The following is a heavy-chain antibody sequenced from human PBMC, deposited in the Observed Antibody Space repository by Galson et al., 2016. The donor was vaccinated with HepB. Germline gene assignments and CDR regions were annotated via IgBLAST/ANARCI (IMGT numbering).Heavy chain of an antibody. Sequence: SVKVSCKASGGTFSSYAISWVRQAPGQGLEWMGGIIPIFGTANYAQKFQGRVTITADKSTSTAYMELSSLRSEDTAVYYCARGSGSYYQSPYHWYFDLWGRGTLVTV. D-gene: IGHD1-26*01. CDR3: ARGSGSYYQSPYHWYFDL. CDR2: IIPIFGTA. V-gene: IGHV1-69*06. J-gene: IGHJ2*01. CDR1: GGTFSSYA.